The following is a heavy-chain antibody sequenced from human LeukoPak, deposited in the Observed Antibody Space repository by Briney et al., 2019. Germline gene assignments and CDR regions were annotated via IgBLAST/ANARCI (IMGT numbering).Heavy chain of an antibody. Sequence: SETLSLTCTVSGRSISSYYWSWIRQPAGKGPEWIGRIYTSGSTNYNPSLKRRVTMSVDTSKNQFSLKLSSVTAADTAVYYCARGGDCSGGSCLPPFFYYYYYMDVWGKGTTVTVSS. D-gene: IGHD2-15*01. CDR1: GRSISSYY. J-gene: IGHJ6*03. CDR2: IYTSGST. CDR3: ARGGDCSGGSCLPPFFYYYYYMDV. V-gene: IGHV4-4*07.